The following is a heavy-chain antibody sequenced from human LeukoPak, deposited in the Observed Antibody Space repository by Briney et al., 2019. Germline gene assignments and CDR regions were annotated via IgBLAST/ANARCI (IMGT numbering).Heavy chain of an antibody. CDR3: ASGTMVRGVTAFDI. J-gene: IGHJ3*02. Sequence: SETLSLTCTVSGGSISSYYWSWIRQPPGKGLEWIGYIYYSGSTNYNPSLKSRVTISVDTSKNQFSLKLSSVTAADTAVYYCASGTMVRGVTAFDIWGQGTMVTVSS. CDR2: IYYSGST. D-gene: IGHD3-10*01. V-gene: IGHV4-59*01. CDR1: GGSISSYY.